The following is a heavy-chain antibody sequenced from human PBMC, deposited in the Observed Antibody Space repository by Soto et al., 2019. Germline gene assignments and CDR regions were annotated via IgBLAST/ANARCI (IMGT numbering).Heavy chain of an antibody. D-gene: IGHD3-22*01. CDR2: IIPIFGTA. J-gene: IGHJ3*02. Sequence: QVQLVQSGAEVKKPGSSVKVSCKASGGTFSSYAISWVRQAPGQGLEWMGGIIPIFGTANYAQKFQGRVTITADESTSTDYMELSSLRSEDTAVYYCARDPGYYYDSSGYYDPGAFDIWGQGTMVTVSS. CDR1: GGTFSSYA. CDR3: ARDPGYYYDSSGYYDPGAFDI. V-gene: IGHV1-69*01.